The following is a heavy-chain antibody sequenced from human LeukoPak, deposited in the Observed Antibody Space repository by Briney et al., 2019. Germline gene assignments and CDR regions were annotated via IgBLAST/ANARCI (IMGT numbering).Heavy chain of an antibody. J-gene: IGHJ4*02. D-gene: IGHD3-9*01. CDR3: VRSNTRYFDWLALSSLWY. V-gene: IGHV1-18*01. CDR1: GYTFTSYG. CDR2: ISAYNGNT. Sequence: ASVKVSCKASGYTFTSYGISWVRQAPGQGLEWMGWISAYNGNTNYAQKLQGRVTMTTDTSTSTAYMELRSLRSDDTAVYYCVRSNTRYFDWLALSSLWYWGQGTLVTVSS.